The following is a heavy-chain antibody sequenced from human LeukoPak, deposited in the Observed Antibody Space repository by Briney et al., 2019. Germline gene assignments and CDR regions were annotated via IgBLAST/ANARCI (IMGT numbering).Heavy chain of an antibody. Sequence: ASVNVSCKASGYTFTNYHMHWVRQAPGQGLEWMGRIYPSSGGTNYAQKFQGRITLTTDTSINTAYMELSRLRFDDTAVYYCARDLPFEDWGQGALVTVSS. V-gene: IGHV1-2*06. J-gene: IGHJ4*02. CDR2: IYPSSGGT. CDR3: ARDLPFED. CDR1: GYTFTNYH. D-gene: IGHD2/OR15-2a*01.